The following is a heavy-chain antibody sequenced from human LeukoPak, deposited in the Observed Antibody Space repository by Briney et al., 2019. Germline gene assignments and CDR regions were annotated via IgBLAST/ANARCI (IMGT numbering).Heavy chain of an antibody. V-gene: IGHV3-21*01. CDR1: GFSFSTSW. CDR3: ARGTPTTRDFDY. J-gene: IGHJ4*02. Sequence: GGSLRLSCVVSGFSFSTSWMHWVRQAPGKGLEWVSSISSGSNYIYCADSVTCRFTISRDHAKNSLYLQMNSLRAEDTAVYYCARGTPTTRDFDYWGLGTLVTVSS. CDR2: ISSGSNYI. D-gene: IGHD4-11*01.